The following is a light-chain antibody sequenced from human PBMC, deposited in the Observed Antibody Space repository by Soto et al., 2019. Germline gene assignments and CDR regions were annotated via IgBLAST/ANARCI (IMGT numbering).Light chain of an antibody. CDR1: QSIASN. Sequence: DNQLTQSPSSLSASVGDRVTITCRASQSIASNLAWYQQKPGQAPNLLIYAASTMHTGIPSRFSGSGSGTDFTLTISSLQSEDFAPYYCQQHNSYPHTFGEGTKLEI. CDR2: AAS. V-gene: IGKV1-9*01. CDR3: QQHNSYPHT. J-gene: IGKJ4*01.